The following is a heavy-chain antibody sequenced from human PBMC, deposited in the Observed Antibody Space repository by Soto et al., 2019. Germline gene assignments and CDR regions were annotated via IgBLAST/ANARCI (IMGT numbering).Heavy chain of an antibody. CDR1: GGTFSSFA. CDR2: IIPISGTT. J-gene: IGHJ4*02. Sequence: PVKVSCKASGGTFSSFAINWVRQAPGQGLEWMGGIIPISGTTKYPQTFQGRVTVTADESTSTAYMELSSLTSEDPAVYYCGRWLAGATQRWYLGYWCQGTLVAV. CDR3: GRWLAGATQRWYLGY. D-gene: IGHD1-26*01. V-gene: IGHV1-69*13.